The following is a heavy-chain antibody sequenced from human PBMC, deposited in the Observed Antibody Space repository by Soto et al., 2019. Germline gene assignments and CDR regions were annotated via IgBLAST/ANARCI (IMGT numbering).Heavy chain of an antibody. J-gene: IGHJ4*02. Sequence: QLLESGGGLVQPGGSLRLSCAASGLTFATSTINWVRQAPGKGLEWDSGIYGSGDSTFYADSVKGRFTISRDNSKNTLYLQMNSLRDEDTAVYYWAKDACPDVYWDFEYWGQGTLVTVSS. D-gene: IGHD2-8*02. V-gene: IGHV3-23*01. CDR1: GLTFATST. CDR3: AKDACPDVYWDFEY. CDR2: IYGSGDST.